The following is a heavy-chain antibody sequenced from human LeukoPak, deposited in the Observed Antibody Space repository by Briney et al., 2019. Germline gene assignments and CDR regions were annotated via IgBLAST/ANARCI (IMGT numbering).Heavy chain of an antibody. CDR1: GFTFSNYG. CDR2: IRYDGSNK. J-gene: IGHJ4*02. CDR3: AKDTGVKWASLYERLIY. D-gene: IGHD6-25*01. Sequence: GSLRLSCAASGFTFSNYGMHWVRQAPGKGLEWVSFIRYDGSNKYYADSVKGRFTISRDNSKNTLYLQMNSLRAEDTAVYYCAKDTGVKWASLYERLIYWGQGTLVTVSS. V-gene: IGHV3-30*02.